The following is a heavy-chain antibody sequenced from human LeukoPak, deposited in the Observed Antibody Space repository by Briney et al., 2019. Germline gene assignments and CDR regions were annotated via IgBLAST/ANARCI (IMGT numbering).Heavy chain of an antibody. CDR2: IYYSGST. CDR1: GGSISSSSYY. Sequence: PSETLSLTCTVSGGSISSSSYYWGWIHQPPGKGLEWIGSIYYSGSTYYNPSLKSRVTISVDTSKNQFSLKLSSVTAADTAVYYCARHGSSWYYFDYWGQGTLVTVSS. J-gene: IGHJ4*02. V-gene: IGHV4-39*01. CDR3: ARHGSSWYYFDY. D-gene: IGHD6-13*01.